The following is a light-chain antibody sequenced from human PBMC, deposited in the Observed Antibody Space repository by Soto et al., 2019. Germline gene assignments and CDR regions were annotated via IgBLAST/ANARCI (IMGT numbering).Light chain of an antibody. J-gene: IGLJ1*01. CDR3: SSYTNTGTLYV. CDR2: EVN. V-gene: IGLV2-8*01. CDR1: SSDVGGYNY. Sequence: QSALTQPPSASGSPGQSVAISCTGTSSDVGGYNYVSWYQQHPGKAPKLMIYEVNKRPSGVPDRFSGSKSGNTASLTVSGLQAEDEADYHCSSYTNTGTLYVFGTGTKVTVL.